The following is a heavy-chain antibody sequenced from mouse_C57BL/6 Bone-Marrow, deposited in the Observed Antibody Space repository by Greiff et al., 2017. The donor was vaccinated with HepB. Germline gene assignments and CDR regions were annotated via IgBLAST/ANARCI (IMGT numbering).Heavy chain of an antibody. Sequence: DVMLVESGGDLVKPGGSLKLSCAASGFTFSSYGMSWVRQTPDKRLEWVATISSGGSYTYYPDSVKGRFTISRDNAKNTLYLQMSSLKSEDTAMYYCARQQFTFAYWGQGTLVTVSA. J-gene: IGHJ3*01. CDR2: ISSGGSYT. CDR1: GFTFSSYG. CDR3: ARQQFTFAY. V-gene: IGHV5-6*02.